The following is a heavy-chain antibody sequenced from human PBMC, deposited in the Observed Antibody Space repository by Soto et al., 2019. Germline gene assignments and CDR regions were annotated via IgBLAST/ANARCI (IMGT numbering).Heavy chain of an antibody. CDR1: GGTFSSYA. CDR2: IIPIFGTA. V-gene: IGHV1-69*01. D-gene: IGHD3-22*01. CDR3: ARDLTYDSSGYYYGPFDY. Sequence: QVQLVQSGAEVKKPGSSAKVSCKASGGTFSSYAISWVRQAPGQGLEWMGGIIPIFGTANYAQKFQGRVTITADESTSTAYMELSSLRSEDTAVYYCARDLTYDSSGYYYGPFDYWGQGTLVTVSS. J-gene: IGHJ4*02.